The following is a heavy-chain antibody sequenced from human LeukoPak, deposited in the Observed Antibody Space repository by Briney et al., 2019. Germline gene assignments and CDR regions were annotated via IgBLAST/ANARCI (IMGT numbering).Heavy chain of an antibody. CDR1: GYTFTSYG. J-gene: IGHJ4*02. D-gene: IGHD2-2*01. Sequence: GASVKVSCKASGYTFTSYGISWVRQAPGQGLEWMGWVSAYNGNTNYAQKLQGRVTMTTDTSTSTAYMELRSLRSDDTAMYYCARKGYCSSTSCYPFDYWGQGTLVTVSS. V-gene: IGHV1-18*01. CDR2: VSAYNGNT. CDR3: ARKGYCSSTSCYPFDY.